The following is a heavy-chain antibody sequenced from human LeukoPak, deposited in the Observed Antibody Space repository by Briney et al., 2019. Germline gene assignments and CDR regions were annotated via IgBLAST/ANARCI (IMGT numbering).Heavy chain of an antibody. Sequence: GGSLRLSCAASGFTFSSYSMNWVRQAPGKGLEWVSSISSSSSYIYYADSVKGRFTISRDNAKNSLHLQMNSLRAEDTAVYYCARDIDTAMATEDYWGQGTLVTVSS. V-gene: IGHV3-21*01. J-gene: IGHJ4*02. CDR1: GFTFSSYS. D-gene: IGHD5-18*01. CDR2: ISSSSSYI. CDR3: ARDIDTAMATEDY.